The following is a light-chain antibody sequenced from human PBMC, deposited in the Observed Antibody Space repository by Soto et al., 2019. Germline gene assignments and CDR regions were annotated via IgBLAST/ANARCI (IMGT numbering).Light chain of an antibody. CDR2: DDN. V-gene: IGLV1-51*01. Sequence: QSVLTQPPSVSAAPGQNVTISCSGSSSNIGGNSVSWYQQLPGTAPKLLIYDDNKRPSGIPDRFSGSKSGTSATLGITGFQTGDEADYYCGSWDSSLRAYGFGNGNKVTAL. CDR1: SSNIGGNS. J-gene: IGLJ1*01. CDR3: GSWDSSLRAYG.